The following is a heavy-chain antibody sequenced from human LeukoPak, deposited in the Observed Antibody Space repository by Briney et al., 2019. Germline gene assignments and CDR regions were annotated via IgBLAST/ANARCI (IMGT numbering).Heavy chain of an antibody. V-gene: IGHV3-30-3*01. CDR2: ISYDGSNK. J-gene: IGHJ4*02. Sequence: PGGSLRLSCAASGFTFSSYAMHWVRQAPGKGLEWVAVISYDGSNKYYADSVKGRFTISRDNSKNTLYLQMNSLRAEDTAVYYCAKERPRGYSSGWYGPFDYWGQGTLVTVSS. D-gene: IGHD6-19*01. CDR3: AKERPRGYSSGWYGPFDY. CDR1: GFTFSSYA.